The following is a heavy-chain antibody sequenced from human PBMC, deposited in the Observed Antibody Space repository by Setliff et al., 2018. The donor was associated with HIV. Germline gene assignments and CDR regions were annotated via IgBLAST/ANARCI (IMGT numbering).Heavy chain of an antibody. V-gene: IGHV1-3*01. CDR1: GYSFTNYG. Sequence: ASVKVSCKASGYSFTNYGISWVRQAPGQSLEWMGWITGGSGNTKYSEKFQGRVTLTRDTSASTAYMELSSLRSEDTAVYYCARGRLRNYFDYWGQGTLVTVSS. D-gene: IGHD2-8*01. J-gene: IGHJ4*02. CDR2: ITGGSGNT. CDR3: ARGRLRNYFDY.